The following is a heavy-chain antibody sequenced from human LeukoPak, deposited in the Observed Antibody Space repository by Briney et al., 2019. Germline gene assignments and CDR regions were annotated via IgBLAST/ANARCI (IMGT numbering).Heavy chain of an antibody. J-gene: IGHJ4*02. CDR1: GFTFSDHY. CDR2: IS. CDR3: ARDPDTSSKVDY. V-gene: IGHV3-11*01. D-gene: IGHD6-6*01. Sequence: GGSLRLSCAASGFTFSDHYMSWIRQTPGKGLEWVSRISRDTESVKGRFTISRDNTKNSLYLQMISLRVDDTAVYYCARDPDTSSKVDYWGQGTLVTVSS.